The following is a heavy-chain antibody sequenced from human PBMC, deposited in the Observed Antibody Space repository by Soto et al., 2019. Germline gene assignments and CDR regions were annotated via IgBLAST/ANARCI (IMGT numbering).Heavy chain of an antibody. D-gene: IGHD3-16*01. CDR1: GGSISSGDYY. CDR2: IYYSGST. V-gene: IGHV4-30-4*01. CDR3: ARVGGSLAGDY. Sequence: QVQLQESGPGLVKPSQTLSLTCTVSGGSISSGDYYWSWIRQPPGKGLEWIGHIYYSGSTYYNPSLTSRITISVDTSKNQFSLKLSSVTAADAAVYYCARVGGSLAGDYWGQGTLVTVSS. J-gene: IGHJ4*02.